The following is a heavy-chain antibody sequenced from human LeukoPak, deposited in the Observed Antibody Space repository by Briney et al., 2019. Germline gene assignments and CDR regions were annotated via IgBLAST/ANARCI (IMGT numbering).Heavy chain of an antibody. CDR1: GFTVSSNY. D-gene: IGHD1-26*01. J-gene: IGHJ3*02. V-gene: IGHV3-15*01. Sequence: GGSLRLSCAASGFTVSSNYMSWVRRAPGKGLEWVGRIKSKTDGGTTDYAAPVKGRFTISRDDSKNTLYLQMNSLKTEDTAVYYCTTGPRGYWEWERPDAFDIWGQGTMVTVSS. CDR2: IKSKTDGGTT. CDR3: TTGPRGYWEWERPDAFDI.